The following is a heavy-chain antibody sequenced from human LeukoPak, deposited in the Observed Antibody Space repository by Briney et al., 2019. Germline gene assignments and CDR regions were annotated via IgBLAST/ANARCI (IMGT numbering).Heavy chain of an antibody. CDR1: GFTFSSYG. J-gene: IGHJ4*02. CDR3: ARDQMHIVVVTAIDY. V-gene: IGHV3-33*01. D-gene: IGHD2-21*02. Sequence: PGGSLRLSSAASGFTFSSYGMHWVRQAPGKGLEWVAVIWYDGSNKYYADSVKGRFTISRDNSKNTLYLQMNSLRAEDTAVYYCARDQMHIVVVTAIDYWGQGTLVTVSS. CDR2: IWYDGSNK.